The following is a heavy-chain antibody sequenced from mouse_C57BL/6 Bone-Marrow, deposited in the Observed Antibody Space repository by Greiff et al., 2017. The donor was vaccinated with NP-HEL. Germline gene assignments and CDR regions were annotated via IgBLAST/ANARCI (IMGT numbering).Heavy chain of an antibody. Sequence: VQLQQSGPELVKPGASVKISCKASGYSFTDYNMNWVQQSNGKSLEWIGVINPNYGTTSYNQKFKGKATLTVDQSSSTAYMQLNSLPSEDSAVYYCARAGSVVATHGYFDVWGTGTTVTVSS. J-gene: IGHJ1*03. D-gene: IGHD1-1*01. CDR3: ARAGSVVATHGYFDV. V-gene: IGHV1-39*01. CDR2: INPNYGTT. CDR1: GYSFTDYN.